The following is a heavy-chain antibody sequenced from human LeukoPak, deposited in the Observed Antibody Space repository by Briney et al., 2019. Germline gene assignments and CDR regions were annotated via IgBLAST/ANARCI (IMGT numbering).Heavy chain of an antibody. CDR1: GLTFSSYA. CDR3: AKDRITMVRGGLLLDY. Sequence: GGSLRLSCAASGLTFSSYAMNWVRQAPGKGLECISTISGSGGSTYYADSVKGRFTISRDNSKNTLYLQMNSLRAEDTAVYYCAKDRITMVRGGLLLDYWGQGTLVTVSS. J-gene: IGHJ4*02. V-gene: IGHV3-23*01. CDR2: ISGSGGST. D-gene: IGHD3-10*01.